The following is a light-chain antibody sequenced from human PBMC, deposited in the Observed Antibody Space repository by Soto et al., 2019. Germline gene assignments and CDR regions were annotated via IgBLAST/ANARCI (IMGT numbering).Light chain of an antibody. CDR1: SSDVGGYNY. CDR3: ASYTSSSSYV. J-gene: IGLJ1*01. V-gene: IGLV2-14*01. CDR2: EVS. Sequence: HSALTQPASVSGSPGQSITISCTGTSSDVGGYNYVSWYQHHPGKAPKLMIYEVSNRPSGVSNRFSGSKSGNTASLTISRLQAEDEADYYCASYTSSSSYVFGTGTKLTVL.